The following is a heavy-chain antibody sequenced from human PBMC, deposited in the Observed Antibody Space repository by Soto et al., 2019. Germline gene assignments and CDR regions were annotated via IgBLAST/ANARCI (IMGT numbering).Heavy chain of an antibody. D-gene: IGHD3-16*01. CDR1: GASISSNDW. Sequence: QVQLQESGPGLVMPSGTLSLTCAVSGASISSNDWWNWVRQPPGKGLEWIGEIYHGGTTIYNPSPNNRVSISIDEAKNPFSLKLTPVTAAETAVYYCARDFKAPKDAWAFDYWGQGILVPVSS. V-gene: IGHV4-4*02. CDR2: IYHGGTT. J-gene: IGHJ4*02. CDR3: ARDFKAPKDAWAFDY.